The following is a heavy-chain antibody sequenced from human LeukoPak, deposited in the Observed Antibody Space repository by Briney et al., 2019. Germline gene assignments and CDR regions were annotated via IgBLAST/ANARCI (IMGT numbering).Heavy chain of an antibody. CDR1: GGSISSGGYS. J-gene: IGHJ4*02. CDR2: IYHSGST. Sequence: SQTLSLTCAVSGGSISSGGYSWSWIRQPPGKGLEWIGYIYHSGSTYYNPSLKSRVTISVDTSKNLFSLKLSSVTAADTAVYYCARDPSGYFNYWGQGTLVTVSS. D-gene: IGHD3-22*01. V-gene: IGHV4-30-2*01. CDR3: ARDPSGYFNY.